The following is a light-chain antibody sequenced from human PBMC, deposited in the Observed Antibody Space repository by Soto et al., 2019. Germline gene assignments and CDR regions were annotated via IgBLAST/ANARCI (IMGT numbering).Light chain of an antibody. CDR1: QSISSW. CDR3: QQYNSYS. V-gene: IGKV1-5*01. Sequence: EIKMTQSPSTLSASVGDRSTITCRASQSISSWLAWYQQKPGKAPKLLIYDASSLQSGVPSRFSGSGSGTEFTLTISSLQPDDFATYYCQQYNSYSFGQGTQVDI. CDR2: DAS. J-gene: IGKJ1*01.